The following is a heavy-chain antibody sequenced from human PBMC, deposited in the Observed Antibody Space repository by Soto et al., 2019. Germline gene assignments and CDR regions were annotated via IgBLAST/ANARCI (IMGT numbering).Heavy chain of an antibody. CDR1: GDIFTTFW. J-gene: IGHJ6*02. D-gene: IGHD2-2*01. CDR3: AKYCSSNSCPYYYAMDV. CDR2: TDPSGSYS. V-gene: IGHV5-10-1*01. Sequence: PGESLKISCKGSGDIFTTFWMSWVRQNPGKGLAWMGRTDPSGSYSTYSPSFQGHVTFSADKSINTAYLQWSSLEASDPSIYYCAKYCSSNSCPYYYAMDVWGQGTPVTVSS.